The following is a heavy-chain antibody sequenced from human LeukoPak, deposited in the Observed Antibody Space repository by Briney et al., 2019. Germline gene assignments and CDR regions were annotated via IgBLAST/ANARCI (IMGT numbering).Heavy chain of an antibody. CDR1: GGSFSGYY. Sequence: SETLSLTCAVYGGSFSGYYWSWIRQPLGKGLEWIGEINHSGSTNYNTSLKSRVTISVETSNKQFSLKLSSVAAADTAVYYCARRQWLYAFDIWGQGTMATVSS. CDR2: INHSGST. V-gene: IGHV4-34*01. J-gene: IGHJ3*02. CDR3: ARRQWLYAFDI. D-gene: IGHD6-19*01.